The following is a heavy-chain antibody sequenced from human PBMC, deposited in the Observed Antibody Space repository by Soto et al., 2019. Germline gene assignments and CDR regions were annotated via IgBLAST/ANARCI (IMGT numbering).Heavy chain of an antibody. Sequence: PGGSLRLSCAASGFTFSSYGMNWVRQAPGKGLEWVSSISSSSSYIYYADSVKGRFTISRDNAKNSLYLQMNSLRAEDTAVYYCARKRIAARANWFDPWGQGTLVT. CDR3: ARKRIAARANWFDP. CDR2: ISSSSSYI. CDR1: GFTFSSYG. D-gene: IGHD6-6*01. J-gene: IGHJ5*02. V-gene: IGHV3-21*01.